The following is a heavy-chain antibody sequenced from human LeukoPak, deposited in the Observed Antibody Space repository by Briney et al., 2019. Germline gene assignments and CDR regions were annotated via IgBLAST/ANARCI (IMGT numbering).Heavy chain of an antibody. V-gene: IGHV2-5*01. CDR3: AHHSIWGPLSPPYYFDY. CDR2: IYWNDDK. D-gene: IGHD3-16*01. Sequence: SGPTLVNPTQTLTLTCTFSGFSLSTSGVGVGWIRQPPGKALEWLALIYWNDDKRYSPSLKSRLTITKDTSKNQVVLTMTNMDPVDTATYYCAHHSIWGPLSPPYYFDYWGQGTLVTVSS. CDR1: GFSLSTSGVG. J-gene: IGHJ4*02.